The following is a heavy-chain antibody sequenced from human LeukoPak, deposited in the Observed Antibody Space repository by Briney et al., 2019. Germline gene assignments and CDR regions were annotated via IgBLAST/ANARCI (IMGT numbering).Heavy chain of an antibody. J-gene: IGHJ4*02. CDR2: IHPEGNEK. CDR1: GFTFRNFW. Sequence: GGTLRLSCAASGFTFRNFWMSWVRQAPGRGLEWVANIHPEGNEKYHVESVKGRFTISRDNAKSSLFLRMNGLRAEDTAVYYCARGDALSGDHWGQGTLVTVFS. V-gene: IGHV3-7*04. CDR3: ARGDALSGDH. D-gene: IGHD2/OR15-2a*01.